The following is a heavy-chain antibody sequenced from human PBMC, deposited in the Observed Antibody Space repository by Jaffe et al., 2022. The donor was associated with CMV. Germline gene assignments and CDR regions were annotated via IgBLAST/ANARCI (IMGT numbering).Heavy chain of an antibody. CDR2: IDWDDDK. J-gene: IGHJ3*01. Sequence: QVTLRESGPALVKPTQTLTLTCSFSGFSLSSSGMCVSWIRQPPGKALEWLALIDWDDDKYYRTSLQSRLTISKDTSKNQVVLTMTNMDPMDTATYYCARNQRITEAFDVWGQGTMVTVSS. D-gene: IGHD3-10*01. CDR3: ARNQRITEAFDV. CDR1: GFSLSSSGMC. V-gene: IGHV2-70*01.